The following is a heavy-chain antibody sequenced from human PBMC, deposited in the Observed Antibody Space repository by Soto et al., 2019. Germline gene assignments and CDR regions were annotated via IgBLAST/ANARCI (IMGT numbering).Heavy chain of an antibody. J-gene: IGHJ6*02. Sequence: GGSLRLSCGASGFTFSSYWMSWVRQAPGKGLEWVANIKQDGSEKYYVDSVKGRFTISRDNAKNSLYLQMNSLRAEDTAVYYCARVGRRSSGWYYYGMDVWGQGTTVTVSS. CDR3: ARVGRRSSGWYYYGMDV. CDR2: IKQDGSEK. CDR1: GFTFSSYW. V-gene: IGHV3-7*01. D-gene: IGHD6-19*01.